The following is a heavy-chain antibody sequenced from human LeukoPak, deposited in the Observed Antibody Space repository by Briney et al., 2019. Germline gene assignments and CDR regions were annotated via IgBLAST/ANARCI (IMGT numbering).Heavy chain of an antibody. CDR3: ARRQWELLGYYGMDV. J-gene: IGHJ6*02. D-gene: IGHD1-26*01. CDR2: INPSGGST. CDR1: GYTFTSYY. V-gene: IGHV1-46*01. Sequence: ASVKVSCKASGYTFTSYYMHWVRQAPGQGLEWMGIINPSGGSTSYAQKFQGRVTMTRDTSTSTVYMELSSLRSEDTAVYYCARRQWELLGYYGMDVWGQGTTVIVSS.